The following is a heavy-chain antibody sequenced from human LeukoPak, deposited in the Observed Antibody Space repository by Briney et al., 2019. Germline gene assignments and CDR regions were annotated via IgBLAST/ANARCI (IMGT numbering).Heavy chain of an antibody. CDR3: ARVHDYSNQYLDY. J-gene: IGHJ4*02. CDR1: GFTFSSYA. CDR2: ISGSGGST. Sequence: GGSLRLSCAASGFTFSSYAMSWVRQAPGKGLEWVSAISGSGGSTYYADSVKGRFTISRDNSKNTLYLQMNSLRAEDTAVYYCARVHDYSNQYLDYWGQGTLVTVSS. V-gene: IGHV3-23*01. D-gene: IGHD4-11*01.